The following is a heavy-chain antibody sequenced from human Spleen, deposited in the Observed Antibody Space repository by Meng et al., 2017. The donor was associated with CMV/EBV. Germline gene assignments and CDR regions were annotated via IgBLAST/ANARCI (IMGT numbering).Heavy chain of an antibody. CDR1: GYTFTGQY. J-gene: IGHJ5*02. V-gene: IGHV1-2*02. Sequence: ASVKVSCKASGYTFTGQYIHWVRQAPGQGLEWMGWINPNSGGTNFAQRFQGRVTLTRDTAISTGYMELSRLRPDDTAIYYCARGQGTGWFDPWGQGTLVTVSS. D-gene: IGHD3-10*01. CDR2: INPNSGGT. CDR3: ARGQGTGWFDP.